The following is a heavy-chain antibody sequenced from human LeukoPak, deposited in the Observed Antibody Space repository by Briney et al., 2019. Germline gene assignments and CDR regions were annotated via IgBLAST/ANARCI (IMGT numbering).Heavy chain of an antibody. CDR1: GFTFSSNW. CDR3: ARVLVARTGWFDY. D-gene: IGHD5-12*01. Sequence: GGSLRLSCAASGFTFSSNWMHWVRQGPGKGLVWVSRINSDGSSTRYADSVKGRFTISRDNAKNTPYLQMNSLRAEDTAVYYCARVLVARTGWFDYWGQGTLVSVSS. CDR2: INSDGSST. J-gene: IGHJ4*02. V-gene: IGHV3-74*01.